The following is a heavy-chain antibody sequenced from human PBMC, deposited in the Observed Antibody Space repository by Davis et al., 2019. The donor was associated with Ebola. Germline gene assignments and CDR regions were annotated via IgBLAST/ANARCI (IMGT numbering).Heavy chain of an antibody. V-gene: IGHV3-23*01. CDR2: IGGGGDDT. Sequence: GESLKISCAASGFTFNYYAMSWVRQAPGKGLEWVSLIGGGGDDTNYPDSVKGRFTISRDNSKNMLFLQMNSLRAEDTAVYYCAKDSRGYNKPFDYWGQGTLVTVSS. D-gene: IGHD3-10*01. CDR1: GFTFNYYA. CDR3: AKDSRGYNKPFDY. J-gene: IGHJ4*02.